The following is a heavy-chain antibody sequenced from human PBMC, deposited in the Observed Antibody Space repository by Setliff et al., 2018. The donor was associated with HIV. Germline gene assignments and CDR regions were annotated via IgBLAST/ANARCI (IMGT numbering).Heavy chain of an antibody. V-gene: IGHV4-34*01. CDR2: INYSGST. CDR3: ARYVAYDEDDFDI. CDR1: GGSFSNYY. J-gene: IGHJ3*02. D-gene: IGHD3-16*01. Sequence: SLTCAVYGGSFSNYYWSWIRQPPGKGLEWIGEINYSGSTKYNPSLKSRVTMSVDTSKNQFSLKLNSVTAADTAVYYCARYVAYDEDDFDIWGQGTMVT.